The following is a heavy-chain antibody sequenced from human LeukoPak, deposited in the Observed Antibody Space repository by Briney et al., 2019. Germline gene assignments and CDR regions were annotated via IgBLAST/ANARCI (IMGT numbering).Heavy chain of an antibody. CDR3: AKDHSSYIVEMATVRFEY. CDR1: GFIYRRYA. V-gene: IGHV3-23*01. D-gene: IGHD5-24*01. J-gene: IGHJ4*02. CDR2: ISCSGGST. Sequence: GGSVRLSCAASGFIYRRYALSGLRQPPGKGREGVSAISCSGGSTYNADSVKGRFTISRDNSKNTLYLQMNSLRAEETAEYYCAKDHSSYIVEMATVRFEYWGQGTLVIVSS.